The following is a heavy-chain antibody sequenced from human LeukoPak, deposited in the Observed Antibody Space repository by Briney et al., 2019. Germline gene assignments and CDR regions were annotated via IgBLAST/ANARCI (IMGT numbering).Heavy chain of an antibody. CDR1: GFTFSNYD. J-gene: IGHJ3*02. CDR2: ISYDGTNK. V-gene: IGHV3-30*03. D-gene: IGHD4-23*01. CDR3: SIGTFYAGNSPFAFDI. Sequence: GRSLRLSCAASGFTFSNYDMHWVRQAPGQGLEWVAVISYDGTNKYYADSLKRLFTISTDNSKITLYLQMNSLRAEDPAVYFSSIGTFYAGNSPFAFDIWGQGTMVTVSS.